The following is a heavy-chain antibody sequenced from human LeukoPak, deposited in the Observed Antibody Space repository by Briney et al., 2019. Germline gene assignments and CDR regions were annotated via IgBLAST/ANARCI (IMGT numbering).Heavy chain of an antibody. CDR2: IKNDGTVK. V-gene: IGHV3-7*01. CDR1: GFTFSYHW. Sequence: GGSLRLSCAASGFTFSYHWMTRVRQAPGKGLEWVANIKNDGTVKNYVDSVKGRFTISRDNAKNSLYLQMNSLRAEDTAVYYCASMDGSGSWVDDYYYGMDVWGQGTTVTVSS. CDR3: ASMDGSGSWVDDYYYGMDV. J-gene: IGHJ6*02. D-gene: IGHD3-10*01.